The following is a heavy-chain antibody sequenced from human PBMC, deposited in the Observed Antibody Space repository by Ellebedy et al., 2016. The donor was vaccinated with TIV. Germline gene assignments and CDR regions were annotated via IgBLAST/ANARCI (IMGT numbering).Heavy chain of an antibody. CDR3: ARTHTAMLEYNYGMDV. J-gene: IGHJ6*02. CDR1: GGTFSSYA. Sequence: AASVKVSCKASGGTFSSYAINWVRQAPGQELEWMGRIIPILGIANYAQKFQDRVTIIADKSTSTAFMELSSLRSEDTAVYYSARTHTAMLEYNYGMDVWGQGTTVTVSS. D-gene: IGHD5-18*01. V-gene: IGHV1-69*04. CDR2: IIPILGIA.